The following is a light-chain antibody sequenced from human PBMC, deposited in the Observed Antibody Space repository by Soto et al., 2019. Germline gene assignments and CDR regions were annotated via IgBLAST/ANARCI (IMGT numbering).Light chain of an antibody. V-gene: IGLV2-8*01. Sequence: QSALTQPPSASGSPGQSVTISCTGTSSAVAGYNYVSWYQQHPGKAPKLMIYEVNKRPSGVPDRFSGSKSGTTASLTVSGLQAEDEADYYCSSYTGSNDLVFGGGTKLTVL. CDR3: SSYTGSNDLV. CDR2: EVN. CDR1: SSAVAGYNY. J-gene: IGLJ2*01.